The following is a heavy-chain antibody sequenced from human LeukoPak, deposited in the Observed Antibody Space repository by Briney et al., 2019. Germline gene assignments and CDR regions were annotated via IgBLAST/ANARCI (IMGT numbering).Heavy chain of an antibody. CDR1: GFTFSGNY. CDR3: AREGYYGSGSPPSLYFDY. V-gene: IGHV3-53*05. J-gene: IGHJ4*02. D-gene: IGHD3-10*01. CDR2: IYAGGST. Sequence: GGSLRLSCAASGFTFSGNYMSWVRQAPGKGLEWVSVIYAGGSTYYADSVKGRFTISRDNSRSTLYLQMNSLRPEDTAIYYCAREGYYGSGSPPSLYFDYWGQGTLVTVSS.